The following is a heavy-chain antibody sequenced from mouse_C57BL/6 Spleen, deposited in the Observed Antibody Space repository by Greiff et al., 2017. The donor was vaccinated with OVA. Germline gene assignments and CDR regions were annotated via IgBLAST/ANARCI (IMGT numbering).Heavy chain of an antibody. J-gene: IGHJ1*03. CDR3: ALITTVVYWYFDV. CDR2: IDPNRGGT. V-gene: IGHV1-72*01. D-gene: IGHD1-1*01. CDR1: GYTFTSYW. Sequence: QVQLQQPGAELVKPGALVKLSCKASGYTFTSYWMHWVKQRPGRGLEWIGRIDPNRGGTKYNEKFKSKATLTVDKPSSTAYMQLSSLTSEDSAVYYCALITTVVYWYFDVWGTGTTVTVSS.